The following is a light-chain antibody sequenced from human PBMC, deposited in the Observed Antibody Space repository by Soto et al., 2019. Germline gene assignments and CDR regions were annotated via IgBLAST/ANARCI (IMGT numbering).Light chain of an antibody. J-gene: IGKJ3*01. V-gene: IGKV3-20*01. CDR2: GAT. CDR3: QQYGSSPFT. CDR1: ESVSSSY. Sequence: EIVLTQSPGTLSLSPGEGATLSCGASESVSSSYLAWYQQKPGQAPRLLIYGATTRLRGVPDRFSGSGSGTDFTLTISRLEPEDFAVYYCQQYGSSPFTFGPGTKVDI.